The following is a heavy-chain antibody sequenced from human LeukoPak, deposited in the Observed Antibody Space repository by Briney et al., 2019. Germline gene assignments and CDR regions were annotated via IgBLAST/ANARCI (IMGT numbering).Heavy chain of an antibody. J-gene: IGHJ4*02. CDR2: IIPIFGTA. Sequence: ASVKVSCKASGGTFSSYAISWVRQAPGQGLELRGGIIPIFGTANYAQKFQGRVTITTDESTSTAYMELSSLRSEDTAVYYCARDADSSGYYSPAFFDYWGQGTLVTVSS. CDR3: ARDADSSGYYSPAFFDY. V-gene: IGHV1-69*05. CDR1: GGTFSSYA. D-gene: IGHD3-22*01.